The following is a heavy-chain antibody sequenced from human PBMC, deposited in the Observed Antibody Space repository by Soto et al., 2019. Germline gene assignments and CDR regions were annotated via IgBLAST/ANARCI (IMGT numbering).Heavy chain of an antibody. CDR3: ARHSTPTDPSTTDDYFDY. CDR2: INPSGGST. V-gene: IGHV1-46*01. D-gene: IGHD6-13*01. CDR1: GYTFTNYY. Sequence: ASVKVSCKSSGYTFTNYYMHWVRQAPGQGLEWMGIINPSGGSTNYAQKFQGRVTMTADTSTSTVYMEVSSLRSEDTAVYYCARHSTPTDPSTTDDYFDYWGQGTLVTVSS. J-gene: IGHJ4*02.